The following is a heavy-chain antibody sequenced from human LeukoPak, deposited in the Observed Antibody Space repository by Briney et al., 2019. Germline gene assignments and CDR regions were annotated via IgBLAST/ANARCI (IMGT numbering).Heavy chain of an antibody. CDR1: GFTFRSYS. J-gene: IGHJ3*02. Sequence: GGSLRLSCAASGFTFRSYSMNWVRQAPGKGLEWVASISSSINDIFYIDSVKGRFTISRDNAKNSLYLQMNTLRAEDTAVYYCARSGLYDAFDIWGQGTMVSISS. V-gene: IGHV3-21*01. D-gene: IGHD6-19*01. CDR2: ISSSINDI. CDR3: ARSGLYDAFDI.